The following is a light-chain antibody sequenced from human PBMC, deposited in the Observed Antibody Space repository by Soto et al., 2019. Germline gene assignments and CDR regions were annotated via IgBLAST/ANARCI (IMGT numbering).Light chain of an antibody. CDR3: QQLNSYPHT. Sequence: DIQLTQSPSFLSASVGERVTITCRASQDISDYLAWYQQRPGQAPTLLIYAASTSQTGVPSRFSGSGSGTEFTLTISRLQPEDFATYYCQQLNSYPHTFGGGTKVEIK. CDR1: QDISDY. V-gene: IGKV1-9*01. CDR2: AAS. J-gene: IGKJ4*01.